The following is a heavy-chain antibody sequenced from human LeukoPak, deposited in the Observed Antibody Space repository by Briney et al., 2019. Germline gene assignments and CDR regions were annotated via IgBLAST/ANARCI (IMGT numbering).Heavy chain of an antibody. J-gene: IGHJ4*02. CDR3: ARESVDIVATSFDY. CDR1: GYTFTGYY. CDR2: INPNSGGT. Sequence: ASVKVSCKASGYTFTGYYMHWVRQAPGQGLGWMGWINPNSGGTNYAQKFQGRVTMTRDTSISTAYMELSGLRSDDTAVYYCARESVDIVATSFDYWGQGTLVTVSS. D-gene: IGHD5-12*01. V-gene: IGHV1-2*02.